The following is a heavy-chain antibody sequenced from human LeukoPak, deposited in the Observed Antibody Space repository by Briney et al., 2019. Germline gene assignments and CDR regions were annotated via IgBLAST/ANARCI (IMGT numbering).Heavy chain of an antibody. CDR3: ARESPYSYGYFDY. J-gene: IGHJ4*02. D-gene: IGHD5-18*01. CDR1: GFTFSSYG. Sequence: GGSLRLSCAASGFTFSSYGMRWVRQAPGKGLEWVAVIWYDGSNKYYADSVKGRFTISRDNSKNTLYLQMNSLRAEDTAVYYCARESPYSYGYFDYWGQGTLVTVSS. CDR2: IWYDGSNK. V-gene: IGHV3-33*01.